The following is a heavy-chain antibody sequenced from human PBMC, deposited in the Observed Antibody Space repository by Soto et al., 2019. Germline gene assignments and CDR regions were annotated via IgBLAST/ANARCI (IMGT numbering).Heavy chain of an antibody. V-gene: IGHV3-30*18. CDR3: AKAGGIPYYYYGMDV. J-gene: IGHJ6*02. Sequence: QVQLVESGGGVVQPGRSLRLSCAASGFTFSSYGMHWVRQAPGKGLEWVAVISYDGSNKYYADSVKGRFTISRNNSKNTLYLQMNSLRAEDTAVYYCAKAGGIPYYYYGMDVWGQGTKVTVSS. CDR2: ISYDGSNK. CDR1: GFTFSSYG. D-gene: IGHD1-26*01.